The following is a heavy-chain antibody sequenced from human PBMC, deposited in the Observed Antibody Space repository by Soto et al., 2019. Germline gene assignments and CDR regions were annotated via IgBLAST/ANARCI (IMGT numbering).Heavy chain of an antibody. CDR3: AGGGTMVRGGYYYYYMDV. Sequence: SVKVSCKASGGTFSSYTISWVRQAPGQGLEWMGRIIPILGIANYAQKFQGRVTITSDKSTSTAYMELSSLRSEDTAVYYCAGGGTMVRGGYYYYYMDVWGKGTTVTVSS. CDR1: GGTFSSYT. V-gene: IGHV1-69*02. J-gene: IGHJ6*03. D-gene: IGHD3-10*01. CDR2: IIPILGIA.